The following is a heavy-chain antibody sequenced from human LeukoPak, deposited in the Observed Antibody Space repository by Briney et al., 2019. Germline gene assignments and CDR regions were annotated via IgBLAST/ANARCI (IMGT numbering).Heavy chain of an antibody. Sequence: PGGSLRLSCAASGFTVSRNYMSWVRQAPGKGLEWVSIIYSGGNTYYADSVKGRFTISRDNSNNTLYLQMNNLRAEDSAVYFCARDKVVGTTYFDYWGRGTLVTVSS. CDR2: IYSGGNT. J-gene: IGHJ4*02. V-gene: IGHV3-53*01. D-gene: IGHD1-26*01. CDR1: GFTVSRNY. CDR3: ARDKVVGTTYFDY.